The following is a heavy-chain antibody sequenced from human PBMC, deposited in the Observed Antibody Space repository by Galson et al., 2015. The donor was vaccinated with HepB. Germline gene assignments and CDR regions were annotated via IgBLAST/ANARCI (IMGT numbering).Heavy chain of an antibody. V-gene: IGHV3-30*18. D-gene: IGHD4-11*01. CDR3: AKAMTTLPNYYYYGMDV. J-gene: IGHJ6*02. Sequence: SLRLSCAASGFTFSTYVMHWVRQAPGKGLEWLASISYDGTNQYYADSVKGRFIISRDNSKSTLYLQMNSLRAEDTAVYYCAKAMTTLPNYYYYGMDVWGQGTTVTVSS. CDR2: ISYDGTNQ. CDR1: GFTFSTYV.